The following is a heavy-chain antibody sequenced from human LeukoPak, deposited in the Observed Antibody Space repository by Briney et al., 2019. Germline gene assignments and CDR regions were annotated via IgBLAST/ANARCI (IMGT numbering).Heavy chain of an antibody. CDR3: ARHDLGGTSPFDY. V-gene: IGHV1-46*01. D-gene: IGHD4-23*01. CDR1: GYTFTNYY. Sequence: ASVKVSCKASGYTFTNYYMHWVRQAPGQGLEWMGIINPSGGSTMYAQKFQGRVTMTRDTSTSTVYMELSSLRSDDTAVYYCARHDLGGTSPFDYWGQGTLVTVSS. CDR2: INPSGGST. J-gene: IGHJ4*02.